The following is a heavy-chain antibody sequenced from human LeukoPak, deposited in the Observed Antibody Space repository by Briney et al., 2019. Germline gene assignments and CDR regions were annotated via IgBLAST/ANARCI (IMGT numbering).Heavy chain of an antibody. J-gene: IGHJ5*02. CDR3: ATDGAGFDT. V-gene: IGHV3-11*01. CDR1: GFTFNDYY. CDR2: INIGGTNT. Sequence: PGGSLRLSCAASGFTFNDYYMSWIRQAPGKGLEWLSYINIGGTNTHYADSVKGRFTISRDNAKKSLYLELNNLRAEDTAVYYCATDGAGFDTWGQGVLVTVSS.